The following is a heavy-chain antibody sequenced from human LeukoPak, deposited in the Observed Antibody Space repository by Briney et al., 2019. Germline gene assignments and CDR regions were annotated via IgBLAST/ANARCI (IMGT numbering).Heavy chain of an antibody. Sequence: PSETLSLTCTVSGGSISSYYWSWIRQPPGKGLEWTGYIYYSGSTNYNPSLKSRVTISVDTSKNQFSLKLSSVTAADTAVYYCARDHHRFDPWGQGTLVTVSS. CDR3: ARDHHRFDP. CDR2: IYYSGST. V-gene: IGHV4-59*01. D-gene: IGHD1-14*01. J-gene: IGHJ5*02. CDR1: GGSISSYY.